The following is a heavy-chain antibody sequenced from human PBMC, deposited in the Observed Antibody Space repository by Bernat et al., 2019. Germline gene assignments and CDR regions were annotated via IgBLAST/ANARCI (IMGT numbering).Heavy chain of an antibody. J-gene: IGHJ3*02. D-gene: IGHD6-13*01. CDR2: INAGNGNT. Sequence: QVQLVQSGAEVKKPGASVKVSCKASGYTFTSYAMHWVRQAPGQRLEWMGWINAGNGNTKYSQKFQGRVTITRDTSASTAYMELSSLRSEDTAVYYCARREAAAGPLDAFDIWGQGTMVTVSS. CDR1: GYTFTSYA. V-gene: IGHV1-3*01. CDR3: ARREAAAGPLDAFDI.